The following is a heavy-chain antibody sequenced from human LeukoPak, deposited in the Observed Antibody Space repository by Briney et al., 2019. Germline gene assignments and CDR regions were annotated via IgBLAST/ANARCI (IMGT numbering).Heavy chain of an antibody. D-gene: IGHD3-22*01. V-gene: IGHV3-21*01. J-gene: IGHJ5*02. CDR3: ARDPRDSSGYYAWFDP. CDR2: ISSSSSYI. CDR1: RFTYSRYS. Sequence: GGSLRLSCAASRFTYSRYSMNCVRQAPGKGLEWVSSISSSSSYIYYADSVKGRFTISRDNAKNSLYLQMNSLRAEDTAVYYCARDPRDSSGYYAWFDPWGQGTLVTVSS.